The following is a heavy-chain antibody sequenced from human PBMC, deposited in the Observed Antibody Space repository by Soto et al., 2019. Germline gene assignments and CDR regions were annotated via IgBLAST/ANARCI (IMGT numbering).Heavy chain of an antibody. CDR2: ISGSSQTI. D-gene: IGHD2-15*01. J-gene: IGHJ4*02. CDR3: ARTLSWRRGPFDS. CDR1: GFIFNTYS. V-gene: IGHV3-48*02. Sequence: GGSLRLACAASGFIFNTYSMNWVRQAPGKGLEWVSYISGSSQTIFYADSVRGRFTISRDNANNSTYLQMVSLRDEDTAVYYCARTLSWRRGPFDSWGQGTLVTVSS.